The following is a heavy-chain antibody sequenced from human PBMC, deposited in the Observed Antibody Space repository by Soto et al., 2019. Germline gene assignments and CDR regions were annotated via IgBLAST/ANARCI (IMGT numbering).Heavy chain of an antibody. V-gene: IGHV4-59*01. D-gene: IGHD5-12*01. CDR3: ARGVATIGP. CDR2: IYYSGST. J-gene: IGHJ5*02. Sequence: SETLSLTCTVSGDSISTYYWTWIRQPPGKGLEWIGYIYYSGSTNYNPSLKSRVTISVDTSKNQFSLKLSSVTAADTAVYYCARGVATIGPWGQGTLVTVSS. CDR1: GDSISTYY.